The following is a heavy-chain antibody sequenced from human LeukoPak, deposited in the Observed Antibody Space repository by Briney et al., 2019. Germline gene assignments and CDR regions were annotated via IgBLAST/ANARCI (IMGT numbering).Heavy chain of an antibody. CDR2: IYYSGST. Sequence: SETLSLTCTVSGGSISTYYWSWIRQPPGKGLEWIGYIYYSGSTKYNPSLKSRVTISIDTPKNQFSLKLSSVTAADTAIYYCARELRYDNSDSGAFWGQGTVVTVSS. D-gene: IGHD3-22*01. J-gene: IGHJ3*01. V-gene: IGHV4-59*01. CDR3: ARELRYDNSDSGAF. CDR1: GGSISTYY.